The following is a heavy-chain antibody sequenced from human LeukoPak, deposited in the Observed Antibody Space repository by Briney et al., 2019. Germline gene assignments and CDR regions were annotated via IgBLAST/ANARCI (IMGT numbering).Heavy chain of an antibody. D-gene: IGHD6-13*01. J-gene: IGHJ4*02. V-gene: IGHV1-2*06. CDR1: GYTFAAYF. CDR2: INPNGGDT. Sequence: ASVKVSCKASGYTFAAYFIHWVRQAPGQGLEWMGRINPNGGDTNYAQKFQGRVSMTGDTSISTAYMELSSLRSDDTAMYYCARVGFTSSWSNFDYWGQGTLVTVSS. CDR3: ARVGFTSSWSNFDY.